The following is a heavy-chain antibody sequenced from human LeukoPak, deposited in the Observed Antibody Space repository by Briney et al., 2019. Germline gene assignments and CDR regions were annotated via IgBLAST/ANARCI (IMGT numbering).Heavy chain of an antibody. CDR3: AKDYGVTGNGGVFDY. CDR2: IYSDGNT. J-gene: IGHJ4*02. Sequence: PGGSLRLSCAVSGFNVSNNYMSWVRQAPGKGLEWVSVIYSDGNTFYADSVKGRFTISRDNAKNSLYLQMNSLRAEDTAVYYCAKDYGVTGNGGVFDYWGQGTLVTVSS. D-gene: IGHD4-17*01. CDR1: GFNVSNNY. V-gene: IGHV3-53*03.